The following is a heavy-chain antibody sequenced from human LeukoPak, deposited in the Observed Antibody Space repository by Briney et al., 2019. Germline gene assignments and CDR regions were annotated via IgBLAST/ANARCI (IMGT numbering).Heavy chain of an antibody. CDR2: IYNSATT. CDR1: GDSIRSHY. Sequence: SETLSLTCTVSGDSIRSHYCAWIRQPPGKGLEWIGHIYNSATTDYNPSFKSRVTISLDTPKKQFSLKMTSVTALDSAVYYCARGGEGYNDDAFEVWGLGTAVTVSS. J-gene: IGHJ3*01. CDR3: ARGGEGYNDDAFEV. V-gene: IGHV4-59*11. D-gene: IGHD5-24*01.